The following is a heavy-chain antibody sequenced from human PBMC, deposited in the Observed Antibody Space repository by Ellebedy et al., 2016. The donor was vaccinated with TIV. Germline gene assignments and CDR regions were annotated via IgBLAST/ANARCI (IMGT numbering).Heavy chain of an antibody. CDR3: ASRSYEYYYYGMDL. D-gene: IGHD3-16*01. CDR1: EFPVSSNY. Sequence: PGGSLRLSCAASEFPVSSNYINWVRQAPGKGLKWASVIYSGGSTYYADSVKGRFTISRDNSKNTLYLHMNSRRAEDTAVYYCASRSYEYYYYGMDLWGQGTTVTVSS. J-gene: IGHJ6*02. V-gene: IGHV3-53*01. CDR2: IYSGGST.